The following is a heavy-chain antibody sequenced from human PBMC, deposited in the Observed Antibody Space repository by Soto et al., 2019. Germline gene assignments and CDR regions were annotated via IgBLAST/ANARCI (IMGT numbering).Heavy chain of an antibody. CDR1: GYTFTSYY. D-gene: IGHD3-3*01. Sequence: ASVKVSCKASGYTFTSYYMHWVRQAPGQGLEWMGIINPSGGSTSYAQKFQGRVTMTRDTSTSTVYMELSSLRSDDTAVYYCARVDGPYDFWSGYWVWFDPWGQGTLVTVSS. CDR3: ARVDGPYDFWSGYWVWFDP. CDR2: INPSGGST. V-gene: IGHV1-46*01. J-gene: IGHJ5*02.